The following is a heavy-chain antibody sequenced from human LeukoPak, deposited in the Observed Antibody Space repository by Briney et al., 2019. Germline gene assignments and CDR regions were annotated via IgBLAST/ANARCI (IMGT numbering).Heavy chain of an antibody. J-gene: IGHJ4*02. Sequence: GGSLRLSCEASGFTFSSYGMHWVRQAPGKGLEWVAVISFDGSNKFFADSVKGRFTISRDNSKNTLDLQMSSLSADDTAVYYCARGAGKIFDYWGQGILVTVSS. D-gene: IGHD1-26*01. CDR3: ARGAGKIFDY. CDR1: GFTFSSYG. CDR2: ISFDGSNK. V-gene: IGHV3-33*03.